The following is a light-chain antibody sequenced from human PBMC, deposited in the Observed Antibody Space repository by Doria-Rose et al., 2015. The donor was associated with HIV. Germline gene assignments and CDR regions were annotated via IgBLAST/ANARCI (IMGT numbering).Light chain of an antibody. Sequence: SPGERATLSCRARQSVSSNLPWYQEKVGQAPRLLIYGASTRATGIPARFSGSGSGTDSTLTISSLQAEDVAVYYCQKNHTAQRYTWGKGTKGEIK. J-gene: IGKJ2*01. CDR2: GAS. CDR1: QSVSSN. CDR3: QKNHTAQRYT. V-gene: IGKV3-15*01.